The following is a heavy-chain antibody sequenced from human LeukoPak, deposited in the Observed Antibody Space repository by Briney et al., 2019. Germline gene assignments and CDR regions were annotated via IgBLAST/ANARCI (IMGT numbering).Heavy chain of an antibody. CDR1: GFTFSNSA. CDR2: IDSTSTYI. V-gene: IGHV3-23*05. J-gene: IGHJ4*02. Sequence: GGSLRLSCAASGFTFSNSAMSWVRQAPGKGLEWVSAIDSTSTYIFYIDSVKGRFTIFGDNSKNTLYLQMTSLRAEDTAVYYCAKDRIYNRDDYWGQGTLVTVSS. D-gene: IGHD1-1*01. CDR3: AKDRIYNRDDY.